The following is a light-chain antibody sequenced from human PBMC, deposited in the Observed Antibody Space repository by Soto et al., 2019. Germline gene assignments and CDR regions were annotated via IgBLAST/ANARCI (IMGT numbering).Light chain of an antibody. CDR1: SSDVGAYNF. CDR2: EVS. Sequence: QSALTQPASLSGSPGQSITISCTGTSSDVGAYNFVSWYQQHPGKAPKLMIYEVSNRPSGVSNRFSGSKSDNTASLTISGLQTEDEADYYCASYTTTSTWLFGGGTTLTVL. CDR3: ASYTTTSTWL. V-gene: IGLV2-14*01. J-gene: IGLJ3*02.